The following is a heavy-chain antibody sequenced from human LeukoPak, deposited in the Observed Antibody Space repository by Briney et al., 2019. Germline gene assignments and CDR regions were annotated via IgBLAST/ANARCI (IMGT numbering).Heavy chain of an antibody. CDR2: INHSGST. V-gene: IGHV4-34*01. D-gene: IGHD4-23*01. CDR1: GGSFSGYY. J-gene: IGHJ4*02. Sequence: SETLSLTCAVYGGSFSGYYWSWIRQPPGKGLEWIGEINHSGSTNYNPSLKSRVTISVDTSKNQFSLKLSSVTAADTAVYYCARVSRETTVVTGTKDVSFDYWGQGTLVTVSS. CDR3: ARVSRETTVVTGTKDVSFDY.